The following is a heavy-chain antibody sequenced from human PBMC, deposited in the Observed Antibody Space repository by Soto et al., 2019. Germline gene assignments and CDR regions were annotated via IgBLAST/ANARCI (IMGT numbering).Heavy chain of an antibody. Sequence: QVQLVQSGAEVKKPGASVKVSCKASGYTFTSCGISWVRQAPGQGLEGMGWISAYNGNTDYAQKLQGRVTMTTDTSTSTAYMELRSLRSDDTAVYYCAREILRSMVVSPLYYGMDVWGQVTTVTVSS. CDR1: GYTFTSCG. D-gene: IGHD2-8*02. CDR2: ISAYNGNT. J-gene: IGHJ6*02. V-gene: IGHV1-18*01. CDR3: AREILRSMVVSPLYYGMDV.